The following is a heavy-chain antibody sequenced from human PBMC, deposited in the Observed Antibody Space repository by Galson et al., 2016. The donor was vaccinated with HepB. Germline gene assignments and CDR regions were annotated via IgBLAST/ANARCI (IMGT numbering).Heavy chain of an antibody. J-gene: IGHJ4*02. CDR2: ISPGDSDT. V-gene: IGHV5-51*01. D-gene: IGHD4-11*01. Sequence: QSGAEVNKPGESLKISCTGSGYSLSSYWNGWVSQMPGKGLEWVGIISPGDSDTKYSPSFQGQVTFSVDKAINTAYMQWSSLKASDSGIYYCARRPPVTGRSGHYFDSWGQGTLVTVSS. CDR3: ARRPPVTGRSGHYFDS. CDR1: GYSLSSYW.